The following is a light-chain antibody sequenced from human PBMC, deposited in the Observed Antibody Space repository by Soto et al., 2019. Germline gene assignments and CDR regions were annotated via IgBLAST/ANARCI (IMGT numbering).Light chain of an antibody. J-gene: IGLJ2*01. CDR2: EVS. CDR1: SSDVGGSEY. V-gene: IGLV2-11*01. CDR3: SSYTDSNTLL. Sequence: QSALTQPRSVSGSPGQSVTISCTGTSSDVGGSEYVSWYQQHPGKAPKLMLYEVSKRPSGVPDRFSGSKSGNTASLTISGLQAEDEADYYCSSYTDSNTLLFGGGTKLTVL.